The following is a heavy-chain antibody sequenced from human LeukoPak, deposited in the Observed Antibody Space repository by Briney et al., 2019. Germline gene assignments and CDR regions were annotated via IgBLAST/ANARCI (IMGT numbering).Heavy chain of an antibody. D-gene: IGHD2-2*01. CDR3: ARLGLGIVVVPAAADAFDI. CDR2: IYPCDSDT. V-gene: IGHV5-51*01. CDR1: GYSFTSYW. Sequence: GESLKVSCKGSGYSFTSYWIGWVRQMPGKGLEWMGIIYPCDSDTRYSPSFQGQVTISDDKSISTAYLQWSSLKASDTAMYYCARLGLGIVVVPAAADAFDIWGQGTMVTVSS. J-gene: IGHJ3*02.